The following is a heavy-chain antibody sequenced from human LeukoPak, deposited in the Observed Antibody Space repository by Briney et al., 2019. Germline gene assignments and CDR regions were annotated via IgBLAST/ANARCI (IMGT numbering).Heavy chain of an antibody. CDR1: GGSFSGYY. V-gene: IGHV4-34*01. CDR3: ARHRRLYYYGMDV. J-gene: IGHJ6*04. CDR2: INHSGST. Sequence: SETLSLTRAVYGGSFSGYYSSWIRQPPGKGLEWIGEINHSGSTNYNPSLKSRVTISVDTSKNQFSLKLSSVTAADTAVYYCARHRRLYYYGMDVWGKGTTVTISS. D-gene: IGHD2-21*02.